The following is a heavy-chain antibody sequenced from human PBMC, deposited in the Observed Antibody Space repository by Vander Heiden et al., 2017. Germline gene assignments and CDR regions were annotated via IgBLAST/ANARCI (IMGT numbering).Heavy chain of an antibody. Sequence: QVPLQESGSGLVRPSETLSLTCAVSGGSMGNYYWTWLRQPAGKALEWLGRIYTGGSTNYNPSLKSRVTMSVATSKNQFSLKLTSVTAADTAVYYCVGNYYDSRGYYFIDSWGQGTMVTVS. CDR3: VGNYYDSRGYYFIDS. V-gene: IGHV4-4*07. J-gene: IGHJ4*02. CDR2: IYTGGST. CDR1: GGSMGNYY. D-gene: IGHD3-22*01.